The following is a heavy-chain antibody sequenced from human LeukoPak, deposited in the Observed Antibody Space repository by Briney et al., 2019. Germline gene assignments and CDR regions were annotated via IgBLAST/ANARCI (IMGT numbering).Heavy chain of an antibody. J-gene: IGHJ4*02. CDR3: AKDGVTWGVTHFDY. D-gene: IGHD3-16*01. Sequence: GGSLRLSCAASGFTFSSYGMHGVRQAPGRGLEWGAVISYDGSNKYYADSVKGRFTISRDNSKNTLYLQMNSLRAEDTAVYYCAKDGVTWGVTHFDYWGQGTLVTVSS. CDR2: ISYDGSNK. CDR1: GFTFSSYG. V-gene: IGHV3-30*18.